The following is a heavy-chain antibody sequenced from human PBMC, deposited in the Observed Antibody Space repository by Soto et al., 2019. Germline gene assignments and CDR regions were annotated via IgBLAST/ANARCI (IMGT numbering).Heavy chain of an antibody. D-gene: IGHD7-27*01. CDR2: VSGSGSAT. J-gene: IGHJ4*02. V-gene: IGHV3-23*01. CDR1: GFTFSSYA. CDR3: VKDDERNWGAVDY. Sequence: EVQLLESGGGLVQPGGSLRLSCAASGFTFSSYAMSWVRQAPGKGLEWVSTVSGSGSATYSADAVKGRFTISREKSKNTLYLQMNSLRDEDTALDYCVKDDERNWGAVDYWGQGTLVTVSS.